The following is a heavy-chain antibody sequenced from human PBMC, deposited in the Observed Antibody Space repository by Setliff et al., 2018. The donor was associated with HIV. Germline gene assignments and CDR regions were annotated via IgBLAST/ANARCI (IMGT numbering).Heavy chain of an antibody. J-gene: IGHJ6*03. CDR2: IYYSGST. CDR3: ARHLEYRGAYYYYYMDV. D-gene: IGHD2-2*02. Sequence: PSETLSLTCTVSGGSISSYYWGWIRQPPGKGLEWIATIYYSGSTYYNPSLKSRVTISVDTSKNQFSLKLSSVTAADTAVYYCARHLEYRGAYYYYYMDVWGKGTTVTVSS. V-gene: IGHV4-39*01. CDR1: GGSISSYY.